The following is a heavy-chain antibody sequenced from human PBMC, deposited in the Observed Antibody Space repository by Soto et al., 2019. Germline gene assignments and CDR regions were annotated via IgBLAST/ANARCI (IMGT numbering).Heavy chain of an antibody. CDR3: AREQVDTVRTFDY. Sequence: EASVKVSCKASGGTFSSYAISWVRQAPGQGLEWMGGIIPIFGTANYAQKFQGRVTITADESTSTAYMELSSLRSEDTAVYYCAREQVDTVRTFDYWGQGTLVTVSS. CDR2: IIPIFGTA. V-gene: IGHV1-69*13. D-gene: IGHD5-18*01. CDR1: GGTFSSYA. J-gene: IGHJ4*02.